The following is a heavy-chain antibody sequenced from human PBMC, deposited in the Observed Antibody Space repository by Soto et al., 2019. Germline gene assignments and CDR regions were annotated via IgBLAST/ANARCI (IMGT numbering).Heavy chain of an antibody. D-gene: IGHD2-8*02. J-gene: IGHJ5*02. Sequence: SETLSLTCTVSGGSISSYYWSWIRQPPGKGLEWIGYIYYSGSTNYNPSLKSRVTISVDTSKNQFSLKLSSVTAADTAVYYCARVLSAPWYNWFDPWGQGTLVTVSS. CDR1: GGSISSYY. CDR2: IYYSGST. V-gene: IGHV4-59*01. CDR3: ARVLSAPWYNWFDP.